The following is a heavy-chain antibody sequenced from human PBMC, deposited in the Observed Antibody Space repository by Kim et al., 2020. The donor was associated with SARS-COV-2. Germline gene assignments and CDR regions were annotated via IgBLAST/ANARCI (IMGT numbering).Heavy chain of an antibody. D-gene: IGHD1-26*01. V-gene: IGHV3-30*18. Sequence: EGSLRLSSAASGFTFSSYAMHWVRQAPGKGLEWVAVISYDGSTQYYADSVKGRFTISRDNSKNTLYLQMNSLRTEDTAVYYCAKTYSGSYYAAVDIWGQG. CDR2: ISYDGSTQ. CDR3: AKTYSGSYYAAVDI. J-gene: IGHJ3*02. CDR1: GFTFSSYA.